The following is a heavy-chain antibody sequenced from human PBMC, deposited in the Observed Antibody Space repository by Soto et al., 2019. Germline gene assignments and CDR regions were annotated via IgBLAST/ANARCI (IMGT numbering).Heavy chain of an antibody. V-gene: IGHV1-69*02. D-gene: IGHD2-15*01. CDR2: IIPILGIA. CDR3: ARGYCSGGSCRENDAFDI. Sequence: QVQLVQSGAEVKKPGSSVKVSCKASGGTFSSYTISWVRQAPGQGLEWMGRIIPILGIANYAQKFQGRVTITADKSTSTAYMELSSLRSEDTAVYYCARGYCSGGSCRENDAFDIWGQGTMVTVSS. J-gene: IGHJ3*02. CDR1: GGTFSSYT.